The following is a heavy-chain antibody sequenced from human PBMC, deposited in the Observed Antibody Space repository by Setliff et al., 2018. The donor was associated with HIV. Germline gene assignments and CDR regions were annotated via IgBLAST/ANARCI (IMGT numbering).Heavy chain of an antibody. CDR3: ARDNGYYYDSSGYQPHFDS. J-gene: IGHJ4*02. CDR2: IYYSGST. Sequence: KTSETLSLTCAVSAYSINSGYYWSWIRQPPGKGLEWIGYIYYSGSTNYNPSLKSRVTISVDTPKNQFSLKLTSVTAADTAVYYCARDNGYYYDSSGYQPHFDSWGQGTLVTVSS. V-gene: IGHV4-59*12. CDR1: AYSINSGYY. D-gene: IGHD3-22*01.